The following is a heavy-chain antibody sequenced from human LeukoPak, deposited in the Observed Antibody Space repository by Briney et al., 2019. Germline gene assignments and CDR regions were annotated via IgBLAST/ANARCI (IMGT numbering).Heavy chain of an antibody. CDR2: TYYTSKWSS. V-gene: IGHV6-1*01. D-gene: IGHD2-2*02. CDR3: ARGYLKPGFDH. J-gene: IGHJ5*02. CDR1: GDSVSSNSVA. Sequence: SQTLSLTCAISGDSVSSNSVAWNWIRQSPSRGLEWLGRTYYTSKWSSDYAVSVKSRIPITPDTSKNQFSLQLASVSPEDTAVYYCARGYLKPGFDHWGQGSLVTVSS.